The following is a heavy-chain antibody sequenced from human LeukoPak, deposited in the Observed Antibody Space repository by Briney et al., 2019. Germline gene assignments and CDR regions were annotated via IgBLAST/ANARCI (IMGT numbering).Heavy chain of an antibody. V-gene: IGHV3-21*01. J-gene: IGHJ4*02. CDR2: ISSSSSYI. D-gene: IGHD2-2*01. CDR3: VRAEFCSSTSCSRGSLFDY. CDR1: GFTFSSYS. Sequence: GGSLRLSCAASGFTFSSYSMNWVRQAPGKGLEWVSSISSSSSYIYYADSVKGRFTISRDNAKNSLYLQMNSLRAEDTAVYYCVRAEFCSSTSCSRGSLFDYWGQGTLVTVSS.